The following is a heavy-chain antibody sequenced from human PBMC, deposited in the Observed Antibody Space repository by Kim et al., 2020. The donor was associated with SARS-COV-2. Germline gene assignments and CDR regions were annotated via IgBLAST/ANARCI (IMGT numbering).Heavy chain of an antibody. Sequence: SETLSLTCTVSGGSISSGGYYWSWIRQHPGKGLEWIGYIYYSGSTYYNPSLKSRVTITVDTSKNQFSLKLSSVTAADTAVYYCARDALEGVIGGYYYYYGMDVWGQGTTVTVSS. D-gene: IGHD3-10*01. CDR3: ARDALEGVIGGYYYYYGMDV. V-gene: IGHV4-31*03. CDR2: IYYSGST. J-gene: IGHJ6*02. CDR1: GGSISSGGYY.